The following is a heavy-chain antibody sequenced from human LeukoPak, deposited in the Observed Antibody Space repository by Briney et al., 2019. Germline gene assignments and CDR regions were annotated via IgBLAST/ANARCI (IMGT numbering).Heavy chain of an antibody. V-gene: IGHV1-8*01. J-gene: IGHJ5*02. Sequence: ASVKVSCKASGYAFTSYDINWVRQATGQGLEWMGWMNPNSGNTGYAQKFQGRVTMTRNTSISTAYMELSSLRSEDTAVYYCARVVRGDYVLSDWFDPWGQGTLVTVSS. D-gene: IGHD3-10*01. CDR3: ARVVRGDYVLSDWFDP. CDR1: GYAFTSYD. CDR2: MNPNSGNT.